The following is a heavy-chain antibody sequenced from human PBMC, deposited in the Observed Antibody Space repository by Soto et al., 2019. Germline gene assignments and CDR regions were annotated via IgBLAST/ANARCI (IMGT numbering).Heavy chain of an antibody. V-gene: IGHV3-48*02. J-gene: IGHJ4*02. D-gene: IGHD3-22*01. CDR2: ISSSSSTI. CDR3: ARDYYDSSGYYYAFDY. Sequence: PGGSLRLSCAASGFTFSSYSMNWVRQAPGKGLEWVSYISSSSSTIYYADSVKGRFTISRDNAKNSLYLQMNSLRDEDTAVYYCARDYYDSSGYYYAFDYWGQGTLVTVSS. CDR1: GFTFSSYS.